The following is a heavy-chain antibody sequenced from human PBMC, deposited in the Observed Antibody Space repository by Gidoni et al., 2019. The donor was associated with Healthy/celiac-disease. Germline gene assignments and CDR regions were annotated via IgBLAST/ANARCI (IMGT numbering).Heavy chain of an antibody. CDR3: ARGALRYFDWLLGHFDY. CDR1: GGSISSSNW. Sequence: QVQLQESGPGLVKPSGTLSLTCAVSGGSISSSNWWSWVRQPPGKGLEWIGEIYHSGSTNYNPSLKSRVTISVDKFKNQFSLKLSSVTAADTAVYYCARGALRYFDWLLGHFDYWGQGTLVTVSS. D-gene: IGHD3-9*01. CDR2: IYHSGST. J-gene: IGHJ4*02. V-gene: IGHV4-4*02.